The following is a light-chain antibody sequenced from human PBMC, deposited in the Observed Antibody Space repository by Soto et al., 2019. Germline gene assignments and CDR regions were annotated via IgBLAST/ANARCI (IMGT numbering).Light chain of an antibody. Sequence: EVVMTQSPVTLSVSPGERATLSCRASQSVSRNLAWYQQRPGRAPRLLIYDASTRATNIPTRFSGSGSGTEFPLTISSLQSEDCAFYYCQQYNHWPLYTFVQGTKLEIK. CDR2: DAS. V-gene: IGKV3-15*01. CDR1: QSVSRN. J-gene: IGKJ2*01. CDR3: QQYNHWPLYT.